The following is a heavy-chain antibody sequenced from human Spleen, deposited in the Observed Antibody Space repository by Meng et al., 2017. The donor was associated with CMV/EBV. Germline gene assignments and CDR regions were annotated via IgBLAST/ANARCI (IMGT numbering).Heavy chain of an antibody. CDR2: IIPIFGTA. Sequence: GGSLRLSCKASGGTFSSYAISWVRQAPGQGLEWMGGIIPIFGTANYAQKFQGRVTITTDESTSTAYMELSSLRSEDTAVYYCARDIPTTGGGYYYYGMDVWGQGTTVTVSS. CDR1: GGTFSSYA. CDR3: ARDIPTTGGGYYYYGMDV. J-gene: IGHJ6*02. D-gene: IGHD3-16*01. V-gene: IGHV1-69*05.